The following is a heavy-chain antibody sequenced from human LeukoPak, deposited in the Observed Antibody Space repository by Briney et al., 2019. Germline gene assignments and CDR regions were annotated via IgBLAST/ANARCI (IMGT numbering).Heavy chain of an antibody. CDR2: IYYSGST. J-gene: IGHJ4*02. CDR3: ARDRHTAMSDY. CDR1: GGSISSSYYY. V-gene: IGHV4-39*02. Sequence: SETLSLTCTVSGGSISSSYYYWGWIRQPPGKGLEWIGSIYYSGSTYYNPSLKSRVTISVDTSKNQFSLKLRSVTAADTAVYYCARDRHTAMSDYWGQGTLVTVSS. D-gene: IGHD5-18*01.